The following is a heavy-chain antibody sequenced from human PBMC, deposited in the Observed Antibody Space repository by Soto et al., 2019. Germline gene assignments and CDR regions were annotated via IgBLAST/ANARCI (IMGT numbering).Heavy chain of an antibody. V-gene: IGHV1-69*01. D-gene: IGHD1-1*01. CDR2: IIPIFDTA. CDR1: GGTFSDYT. CDR3: ARNGTLTGYSYGMDV. Sequence: QVQLVQSGAELRKPGSSVKVSCKASGGTFSDYTINWVRQAPGQRLEWMGGIIPIFDTANYAEKFQGRVTITADESTSTSFMEVSSLRSEDTAVYYFARNGTLTGYSYGMDVWGQGTMVTVSS. J-gene: IGHJ6*02.